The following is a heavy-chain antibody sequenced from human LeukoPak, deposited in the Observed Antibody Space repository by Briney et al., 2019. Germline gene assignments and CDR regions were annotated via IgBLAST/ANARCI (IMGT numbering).Heavy chain of an antibody. V-gene: IGHV5-51*01. CDR3: ARLRWELPAFDI. CDR1: GCRFTSYW. Sequence: GGSLKISFQGSGCRFTSYWIGWVRPMPGKGLEWMGIIYPGDSDTRYSPSFQGPLTISADKSISTAYLQWSSLKASHTAMYYCARLRWELPAFDIWGQGTMVTVSS. D-gene: IGHD1-26*01. CDR2: IYPGDSDT. J-gene: IGHJ3*02.